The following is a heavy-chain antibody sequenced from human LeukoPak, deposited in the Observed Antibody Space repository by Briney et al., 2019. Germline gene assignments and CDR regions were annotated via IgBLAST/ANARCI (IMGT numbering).Heavy chain of an antibody. D-gene: IGHD4-17*01. CDR3: ATTESDGDYYFDY. CDR2: INHSGST. Sequence: SETLSLTCAVYGGSFSGYYWSWIRQPPGKGLEWIGEINHSGSTNHNPSLKSRVTISVDTSKNQFSLKLSSVTAADTAVYYCATTESDGDYYFDYWGQGTLVTVSS. CDR1: GGSFSGYY. V-gene: IGHV4-34*01. J-gene: IGHJ4*02.